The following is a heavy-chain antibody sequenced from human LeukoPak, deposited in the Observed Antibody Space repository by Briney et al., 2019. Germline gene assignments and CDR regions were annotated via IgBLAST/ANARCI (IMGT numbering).Heavy chain of an antibody. Sequence: PGRSLRLSCAASGFTFSSYGMHWVRQAPGKGLEWVAVISYDGSNKYYADSVKGRFPISRDNSKNTLYLQMNSLRAEDTAVYYCASQIIGGYSYGYDYWGQGTLVTVSS. CDR2: ISYDGSNK. D-gene: IGHD5-18*01. CDR1: GFTFSSYG. J-gene: IGHJ4*02. CDR3: ASQIIGGYSYGYDY. V-gene: IGHV3-30*03.